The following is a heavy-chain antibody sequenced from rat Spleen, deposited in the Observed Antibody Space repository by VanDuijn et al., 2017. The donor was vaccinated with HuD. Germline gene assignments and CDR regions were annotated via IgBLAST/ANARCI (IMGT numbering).Heavy chain of an antibody. V-gene: IGHV4-2*01. CDR3: VREGRGVDY. Sequence: EVKLVESGGGLVQPGRSLKLYCAASGFNFKDYWMGWVRQAPGKGLEWTGEINKDSRTIKYSPSLKGKFTVSRDNAQNTLYLQMNKLGSEDTAIYYCVREGRGVDYWGQGVMVTVSS. CDR2: INKDSRTI. D-gene: IGHD1-11*01. CDR1: GFNFKDYW. J-gene: IGHJ2*01.